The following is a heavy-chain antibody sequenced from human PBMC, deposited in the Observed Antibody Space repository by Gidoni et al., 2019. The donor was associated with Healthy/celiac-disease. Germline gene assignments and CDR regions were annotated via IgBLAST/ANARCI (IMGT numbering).Heavy chain of an antibody. CDR3: ARFIVVVVAATGGFFDP. CDR1: GFTVSSNY. J-gene: IGHJ5*02. V-gene: IGHV3-53*01. Sequence: EVQLVESGGGLIQPGGSLRLSCAASGFTVSSNYMSWVRQAPGKGLEWVSVIYSGGSTYYADSVKGRFTISRDNSKNTLYLQMNSLRAEDTAVYYCARFIVVVVAATGGFFDPWGQGTLVTVSS. D-gene: IGHD2-15*01. CDR2: IYSGGST.